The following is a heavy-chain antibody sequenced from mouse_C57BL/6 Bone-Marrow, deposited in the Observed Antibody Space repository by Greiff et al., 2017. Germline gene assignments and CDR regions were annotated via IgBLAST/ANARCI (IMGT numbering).Heavy chain of an antibody. CDR3: VRPPQFITTVVATDYAMDY. CDR1: GFSFNTYA. J-gene: IGHJ4*01. CDR2: IRSKSNNYAT. Sequence: EVKLMESGGGLVQPKGSLKLSCAASGFSFNTYAMNWVRQAPGKGLEWVARIRSKSNNYATYYADSVKDRFTISRDDSESMLYLQMNNLKTEDTAMYYCVRPPQFITTVVATDYAMDYWGQGTSVTVSS. V-gene: IGHV10-1*01. D-gene: IGHD1-1*01.